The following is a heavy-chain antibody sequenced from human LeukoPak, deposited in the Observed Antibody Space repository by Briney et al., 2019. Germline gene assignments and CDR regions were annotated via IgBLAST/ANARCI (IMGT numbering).Heavy chain of an antibody. CDR2: FDPEDGET. Sequence: ASVKVSCKVSGITLNDLSIQWVRQAPGKGLEWMGGFDPEDGETIYAPKFQARVTMTQDTYGDTAYMELSSLRSEDTAVYYCATDGIPGATTTLDYWGQGTLVTVSS. CDR1: GITLNDLS. D-gene: IGHD1-26*01. CDR3: ATDGIPGATTTLDY. J-gene: IGHJ4*02. V-gene: IGHV1-24*01.